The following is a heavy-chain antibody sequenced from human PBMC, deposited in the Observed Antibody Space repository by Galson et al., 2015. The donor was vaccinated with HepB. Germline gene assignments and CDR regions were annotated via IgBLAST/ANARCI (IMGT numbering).Heavy chain of an antibody. Sequence: SLRLSCASSGFTLSIYSMNWVRQAPGKGLEWVSSISSSSLYVYYADSVRGRFTVSRDNAKNSHYLQMNSLSAENTAVYYCARVYGSGSYGYGMDVWGQGTTVTVS. D-gene: IGHD3-10*01. J-gene: IGHJ6*01. V-gene: IGHV3-21*01. CDR3: ARVYGSGSYGYGMDV. CDR1: GFTLSIYS. CDR2: ISSSSLYV.